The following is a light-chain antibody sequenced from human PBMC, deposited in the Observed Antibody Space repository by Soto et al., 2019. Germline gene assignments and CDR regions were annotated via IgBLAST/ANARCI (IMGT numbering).Light chain of an antibody. J-gene: IGKJ1*01. CDR1: QAIDSW. CDR2: TGS. CDR3: QQTLSFPPT. Sequence: IQVTQSKSSVSSSVDDRVTITCRASQAIDSWLAWYQQKPGEAPKLLIFTGSLLHSGVPPRFSGSGSGTDFTLTISSLQPEDFATYYCQQTLSFPPTFGQGSKVDIK. V-gene: IGKV1-12*01.